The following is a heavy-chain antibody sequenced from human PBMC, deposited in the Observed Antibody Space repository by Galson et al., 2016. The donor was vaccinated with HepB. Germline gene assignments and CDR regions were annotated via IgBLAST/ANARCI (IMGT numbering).Heavy chain of an antibody. J-gene: IGHJ5*02. V-gene: IGHV3-15*01. D-gene: IGHD3-10*01. CDR2: IKSSTDGGTA. CDR3: SNHYGSGTYYEFDP. Sequence: SLRLSCAASGFTVTNAWMTWVRQAPGKGLEWVGRIKSSTDGGTADYAAPVKGRFIISRDDSKNTLYLQMNSLKTEDTAVYYCSNHYGSGTYYEFDPWGQGTPVTVAS. CDR1: GFTVTNAW.